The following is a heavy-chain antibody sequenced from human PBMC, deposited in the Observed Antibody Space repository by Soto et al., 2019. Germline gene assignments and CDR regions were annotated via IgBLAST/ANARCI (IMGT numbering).Heavy chain of an antibody. V-gene: IGHV4-30-2*01. CDR3: ARGPPLGY. Sequence: QRQLQESGSGLVKPSQTLSLTCAVSGGSISSGGYSWSWIRQPPGKGLECIGYIYHSVSTYYNPSLKSRVTISVDRSKNQFSLKLNSVTAADTAVYYCARGPPLGYWGQGTLVTVSS. CDR1: GGSISSGGYS. CDR2: IYHSVST. J-gene: IGHJ4*02.